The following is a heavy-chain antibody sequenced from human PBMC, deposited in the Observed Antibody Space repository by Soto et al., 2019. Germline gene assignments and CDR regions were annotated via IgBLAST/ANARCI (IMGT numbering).Heavy chain of an antibody. D-gene: IGHD3-22*01. CDR1: GFTFSSYA. CDR2: ISGSGGST. J-gene: IGHJ5*02. CDR3: AKDRRVVTMIVVVTHSPPYNWFDP. V-gene: IGHV3-23*01. Sequence: GGSLRLSCAASGFTFSSYAMSWVRQAPGKGLEWVSAISGSGGSTYYADSVKGRFTISRDNSKNTLYLQMNSLRAEDTAVYYCAKDRRVVTMIVVVTHSPPYNWFDPWGQGTLVTVSS.